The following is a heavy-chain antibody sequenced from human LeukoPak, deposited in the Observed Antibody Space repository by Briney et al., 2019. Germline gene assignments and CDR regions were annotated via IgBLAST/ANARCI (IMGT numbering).Heavy chain of an antibody. Sequence: GGSLRLSCAASGFTFSSYAMSWVRQAPGKGLEWVSAISGSGGSTYYADSVKGRFTVSRDNSKNTLYLQMNSLRAEDTAVYYCAKDVGRATDAFDIWGQGTMVTVSS. CDR1: GFTFSSYA. CDR2: ISGSGGST. V-gene: IGHV3-23*01. CDR3: AKDVGRATDAFDI. J-gene: IGHJ3*02.